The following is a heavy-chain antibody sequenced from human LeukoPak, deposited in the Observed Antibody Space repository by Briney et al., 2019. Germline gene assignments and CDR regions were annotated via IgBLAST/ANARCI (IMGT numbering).Heavy chain of an antibody. Sequence: GGSLRLSCAASGFTFSSYSMNWVRQAPGKGLEWVSSIVSSGSYTYYADSVKGRFTISRDNAKNSLYLQMNSLRAEDTAVYYCARESGGYCSTTSCYKGYFDYWGQGTLVTVSS. CDR1: GFTFSSYS. CDR3: ARESGGYCSTTSCYKGYFDY. CDR2: IVSSGSYT. D-gene: IGHD2-2*02. J-gene: IGHJ4*02. V-gene: IGHV3-21*01.